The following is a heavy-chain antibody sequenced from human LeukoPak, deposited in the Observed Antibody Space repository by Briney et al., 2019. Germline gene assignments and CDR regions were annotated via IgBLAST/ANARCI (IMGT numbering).Heavy chain of an antibody. J-gene: IGHJ4*02. V-gene: IGHV1-2*02. D-gene: IGHD5-12*01. Sequence: ASVKVSCKASGYTFTGCYMHWVRQAPGQGLEWMGGINPNSGGTNYAQKFQGRVTMTRDTSISTAYMELSSLRSDDTAVYYCARVPVATSPFDYWGQGTLVTVSS. CDR3: ARVPVATSPFDY. CDR2: INPNSGGT. CDR1: GYTFTGCY.